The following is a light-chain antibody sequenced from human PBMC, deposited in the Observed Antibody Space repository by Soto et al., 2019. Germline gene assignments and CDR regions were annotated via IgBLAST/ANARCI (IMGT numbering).Light chain of an antibody. CDR1: QSVSSSY. V-gene: IGKV3-20*01. Sequence: EIVLTQSPGTLSLSPGERATLSCRASQSVSSSYLAWYQQKPGQAPRLLIYGASSRATGIPDRFSGSGSGTDFTLTSSRLEPADFAVYYCQQYGSSPTFGQGTKVEIK. CDR3: QQYGSSPT. J-gene: IGKJ1*01. CDR2: GAS.